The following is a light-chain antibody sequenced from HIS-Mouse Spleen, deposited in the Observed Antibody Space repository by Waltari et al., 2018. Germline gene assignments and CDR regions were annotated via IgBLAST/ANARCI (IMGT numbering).Light chain of an antibody. Sequence: QSALTQPASVSGSPGQSITISCTGTSSYVGSYNLVSWYQQHPGKAPKLMIYECSKRPSGVSNRCSGSKSGNTAALTIAGRQAEDEADYYCCSYAGSSTWVFGGGTKLTVL. J-gene: IGLJ3*02. CDR2: ECS. CDR1: SSYVGSYNL. CDR3: CSYAGSSTWV. V-gene: IGLV2-23*01.